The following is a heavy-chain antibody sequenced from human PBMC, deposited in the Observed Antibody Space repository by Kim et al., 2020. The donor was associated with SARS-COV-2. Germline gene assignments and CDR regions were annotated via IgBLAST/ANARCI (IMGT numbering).Heavy chain of an antibody. V-gene: IGHV3-33*01. J-gene: IGHJ4*02. CDR1: GLIFSDYG. CDR3: ARDTESKYFDC. Sequence: GGSLRLSCAASGLIFSDYGMHWVRQAPGKGLEWVALIWHDGSKKFYADSVKGRFTIPRDDSKHTLYLQMNSLRDEDTAVYYCARDTESKYFDCWGQGTLVTVSS. D-gene: IGHD4-17*01. CDR2: IWHDGSKK.